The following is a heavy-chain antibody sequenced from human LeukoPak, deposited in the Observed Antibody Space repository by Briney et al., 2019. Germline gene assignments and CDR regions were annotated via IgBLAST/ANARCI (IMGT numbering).Heavy chain of an antibody. Sequence: PGGSLRLSCAASGFTFSDYYMSWIRQATGKGLEWVSYISSSGSTIYYADSVKGRFTISRDNAKNSLYLQMNSLRAEDTAVYYCARERVAGWTYYYYGMDVWGQGTTVTVSS. CDR3: ARERVAGWTYYYYGMDV. D-gene: IGHD3/OR15-3a*01. J-gene: IGHJ6*02. CDR1: GFTFSDYY. V-gene: IGHV3-11*01. CDR2: ISSSGSTI.